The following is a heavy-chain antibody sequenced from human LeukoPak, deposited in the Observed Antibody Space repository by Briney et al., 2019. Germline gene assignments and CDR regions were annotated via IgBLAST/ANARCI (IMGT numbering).Heavy chain of an antibody. J-gene: IGHJ4*02. D-gene: IGHD5-12*01. CDR3: ARVEGDITHGYFDY. V-gene: IGHV1-18*01. CDR1: GYTFTSYG. Sequence: ASVKVSCKASGYTFTSYGISWVRQAPGQGLEWMGWISAYNGNTNYAQKLQGRVTMTTDTSTSTAYMELRSLRSDDTAVYYCARVEGDITHGYFDYWGQGTLVTVSS. CDR2: ISAYNGNT.